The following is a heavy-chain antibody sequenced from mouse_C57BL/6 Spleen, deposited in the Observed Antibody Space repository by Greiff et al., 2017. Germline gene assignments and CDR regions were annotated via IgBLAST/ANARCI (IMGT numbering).Heavy chain of an antibody. CDR1: GYTFTSYW. CDR2: IDPSDSET. J-gene: IGHJ4*01. Sequence: VQLQQPGAELVRPGSSVKLSCKASGYTFTSYWMHWVKQRPIQGLEWIGNIDPSDSETHYNQKFKDKATLTVDKSSSTAYMQLSSLPSEDAAGYYCARDGGDGGAMDDWGQGTSVTVAS. D-gene: IGHD1-1*02. V-gene: IGHV1-52*01. CDR3: ARDGGDGGAMDD.